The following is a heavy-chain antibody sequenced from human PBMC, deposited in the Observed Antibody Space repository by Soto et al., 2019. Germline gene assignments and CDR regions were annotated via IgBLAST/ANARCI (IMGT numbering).Heavy chain of an antibody. D-gene: IGHD6-13*01. CDR2: TYYSGST. Sequence: SETLSLTCTVSGGSISSYYWSWIRQPPGKGLEWIGYTYYSGSTNYNPSLKSRVTISVDTSKNQFSLKLSSVTAADTAVYYCARGGSFIAAERFDYWGQGNLVTVSS. CDR1: GGSISSYY. V-gene: IGHV4-59*01. J-gene: IGHJ4*02. CDR3: ARGGSFIAAERFDY.